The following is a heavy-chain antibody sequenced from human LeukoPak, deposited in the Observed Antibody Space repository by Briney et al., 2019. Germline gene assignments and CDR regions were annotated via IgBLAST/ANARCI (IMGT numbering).Heavy chain of an antibody. CDR1: GGSISSSNW. CDR3: GYSSSWLGWFDP. CDR2: IYHSGST. J-gene: IGHJ5*02. Sequence: SETLSLTCAVSGGSISSSNWWSWVRQPPGKGLEWIGEIYHSGSTNYNPSLKSRVTISVDKSKNQFSLKLSSVTAADTAVYYCGYSSSWLGWFDPWGQGTLVTVSS. V-gene: IGHV4-4*02. D-gene: IGHD6-13*01.